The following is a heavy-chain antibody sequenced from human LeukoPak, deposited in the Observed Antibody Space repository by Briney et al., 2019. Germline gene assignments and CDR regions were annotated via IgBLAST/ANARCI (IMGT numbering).Heavy chain of an antibody. CDR1: GGSISSSSYY. Sequence: SETLSLTCTVSGGSISSSSYYWGWIRQPPGKGQEWIGSIYYSGSTYYNPSLKSRVTISVDTSKNQFSLKLSSVTAADTAVYYCARATQRGYYPDYWGQGTLVTVSS. D-gene: IGHD3-22*01. CDR2: IYYSGST. V-gene: IGHV4-39*07. J-gene: IGHJ4*02. CDR3: ARATQRGYYPDY.